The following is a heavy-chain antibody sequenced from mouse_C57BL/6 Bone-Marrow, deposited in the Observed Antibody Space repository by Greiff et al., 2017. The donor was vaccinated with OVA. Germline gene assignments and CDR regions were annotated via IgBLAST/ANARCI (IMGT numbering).Heavy chain of an antibody. CDR3: ATYYSNYLYYFDY. CDR2: ISSFIITI. CDR1: FFPFLSSF. Sequence: EVQLVEPWLFLFNPVFSLPLSFASSFFPFLSSFLPFFLPPPSNFLYFFSYISSFIITIYYSYTVKGRFTISRDNAKNTLFLQMTSLRSEDTAMYYCATYYSNYLYYFDYWGQGTTLTVSS. J-gene: IGHJ2*01. V-gene: IGHV5-17*01. D-gene: IGHD2-5*01.